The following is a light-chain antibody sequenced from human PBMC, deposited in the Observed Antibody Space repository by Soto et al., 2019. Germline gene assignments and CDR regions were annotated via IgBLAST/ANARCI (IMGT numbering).Light chain of an antibody. J-gene: IGLJ1*01. Sequence: QSVLTQPPSVSGTPGQRVTISCSGSSSNVAINPVNWYQHLPGAAPRLLIYETDRRSSGVPDRFSASKSGTSASLAISGLTSEDEADYYSEAWDETLDGLYVFGTGTKVTVL. CDR2: ETD. CDR1: SSNVAINP. V-gene: IGLV1-44*01. CDR3: EAWDETLDGLYV.